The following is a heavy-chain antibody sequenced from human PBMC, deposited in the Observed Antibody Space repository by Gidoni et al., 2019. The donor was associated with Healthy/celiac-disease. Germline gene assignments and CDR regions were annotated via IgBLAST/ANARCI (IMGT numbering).Heavy chain of an antibody. V-gene: IGHV4-38-2*02. CDR2: IYHSGST. D-gene: IGHD1-26*01. Sequence: QVQLQESGPGLVKPSETLSLTCTVSGYSISSGYYWGWIRQPPGKGLEWIGSIYHSGSTYYNPSLKSRVTISVDTSKNQFSLKLSSVTAADTAVYYCARGIVGALYYFDYWGQGTLVTVSS. CDR3: ARGIVGALYYFDY. CDR1: GYSISSGYY. J-gene: IGHJ4*02.